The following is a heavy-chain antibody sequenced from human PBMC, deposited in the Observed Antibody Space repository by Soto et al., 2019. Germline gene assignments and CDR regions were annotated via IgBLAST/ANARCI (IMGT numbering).Heavy chain of an antibody. CDR1: GDLFNNHA. D-gene: IGHD6-13*01. V-gene: IGHV1-69*01. Sequence: QVQLVQSGAEVKEPGSSVKVSCKASGDLFNNHAFNWVRQAPGQGLEWMGRISPLFSTTNYAQKFQGRVTIGADELTTVVYLEVNNLESDDSAIYYCAASSAIAAAGYFKFRGQGTLVTVSP. CDR2: ISPLFSTT. CDR3: AASSAIAAAGYFKF. J-gene: IGHJ4*02.